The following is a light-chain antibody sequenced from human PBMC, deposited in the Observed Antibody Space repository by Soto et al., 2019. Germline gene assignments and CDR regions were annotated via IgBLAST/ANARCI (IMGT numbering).Light chain of an antibody. CDR1: SDDIGANNY. Sequence: HSALTQPASVSGSPGQSITISCTGTSDDIGANNYVSWYQHHPGKAPKILIYEAANRPSGISHRFSGSKSGNTASLTISGLQAEDEADYFCTSYTSASTLVFGGGTQLTVL. J-gene: IGLJ2*01. CDR2: EAA. CDR3: TSYTSASTLV. V-gene: IGLV2-14*01.